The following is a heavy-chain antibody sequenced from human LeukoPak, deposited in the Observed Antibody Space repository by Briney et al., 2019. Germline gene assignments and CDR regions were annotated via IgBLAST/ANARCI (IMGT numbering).Heavy chain of an antibody. CDR1: GFTFSSYG. J-gene: IGHJ5*02. CDR3: ARDLRSQYYYGSGSPLGWFDP. D-gene: IGHD3-10*01. V-gene: IGHV3-33*01. CDR2: IWYDGSNK. Sequence: PGGSLRLSCAASGFTFSSYGMHWVRQAPGKGLEWVAVIWYDGSNKYYADSVKGRFTISRDNSKNTLYLQMNSLRAEDTAVYYCARDLRSQYYYGSGSPLGWFDPWGQGTLVTVSS.